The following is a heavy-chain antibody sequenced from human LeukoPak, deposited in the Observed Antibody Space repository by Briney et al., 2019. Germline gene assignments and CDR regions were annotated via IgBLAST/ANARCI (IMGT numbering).Heavy chain of an antibody. Sequence: GESLKISCKASSYSFTDYWIGWVRQMPGQGLEWMGIVYPAGSQTIYSPSFQGQVTISVDRSTRTAYLQWNTLKASDTAIYYCARWYYFDSSGQQGRDWGQGTLVTVSS. CDR2: VYPAGSQT. J-gene: IGHJ4*02. CDR3: ARWYYFDSSGQQGRD. CDR1: SYSFTDYW. D-gene: IGHD3-22*01. V-gene: IGHV5-51*01.